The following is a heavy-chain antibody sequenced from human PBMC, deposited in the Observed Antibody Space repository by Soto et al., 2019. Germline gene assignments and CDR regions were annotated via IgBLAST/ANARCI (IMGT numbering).Heavy chain of an antibody. CDR2: ISWNSGSI. D-gene: IGHD3-10*01. Sequence: EVQLVESGGGLVQPGRSLRLSCAASGFTFDDYAMHWVRQAPGKGLEWVSGISWNSGSIGYADSVKGRFTISRDNAKNSLYLQMNSLRAEDTALYYCAKDQFGESYHGVVDYWGQGTLVTASS. J-gene: IGHJ4*02. CDR3: AKDQFGESYHGVVDY. V-gene: IGHV3-9*01. CDR1: GFTFDDYA.